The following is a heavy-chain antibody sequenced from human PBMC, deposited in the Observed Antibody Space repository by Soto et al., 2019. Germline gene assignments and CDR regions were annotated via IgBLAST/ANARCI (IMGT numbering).Heavy chain of an antibody. CDR2: SYHSGST. V-gene: IGHV4-38-2*02. D-gene: IGHD3-10*01. CDR1: GYSISSGYY. CDR3: ARDRWFGESDLDY. Sequence: PTDTRSLSCAVSGYSISSGYYWGGIRQPPGTGLEWIGRSYHSGSTYYNPSLKSRVTISVDTSKNQFSLKLSSVTAADTAVYYCARDRWFGESDLDYWGQGTPVTVS. J-gene: IGHJ4*02.